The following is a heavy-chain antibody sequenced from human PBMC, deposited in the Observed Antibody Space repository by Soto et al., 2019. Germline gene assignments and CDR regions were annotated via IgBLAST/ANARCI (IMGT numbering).Heavy chain of an antibody. D-gene: IGHD4-4*01. V-gene: IGHV4-38-2*02. CDR2: IYHTGDT. Sequence: PSETLSLTCVVSSYSISSGFFWAWIRQPPGKGLEWVGSIYHTGDTHYNPSLRSQVSMSVDTSKNHFSLRLTYLTAADTAVYFCAREPNSLDLWGQGILVTVSS. J-gene: IGHJ5*02. CDR3: AREPNSLDL. CDR1: SYSISSGFF.